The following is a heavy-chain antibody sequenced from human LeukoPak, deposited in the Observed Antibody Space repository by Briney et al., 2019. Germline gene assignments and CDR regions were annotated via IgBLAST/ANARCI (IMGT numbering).Heavy chain of an antibody. CDR1: GGSISSGGYY. CDR3: ARGPTPTTVATFDY. Sequence: SQTLSLTCAVSGGSISSGGYYWSWIRQPPGKGLEWIGEINHSGSTNYNPSLKSRVTISVDTSKNQFSLKLSSVTAADTAVYYCARGPTPTTVATFDYWGQGTLVTVSS. J-gene: IGHJ4*02. D-gene: IGHD4-23*01. V-gene: IGHV4-30-2*01. CDR2: INHSGST.